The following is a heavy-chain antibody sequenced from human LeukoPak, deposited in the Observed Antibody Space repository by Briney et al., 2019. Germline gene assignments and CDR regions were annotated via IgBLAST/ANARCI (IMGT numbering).Heavy chain of an antibody. V-gene: IGHV3-21*01. CDR3: ARDLIPTPVLRFLKYYYYGMDV. CDR2: ISSSSSYI. Sequence: GGSLRLSCAASGFTFSSYSMNWVRQAPGKGLEWVSSISSSSSYIYYADSVKGRFTISRDNAKNSLYLQMNSLRAEDTAVYYCARDLIPTPVLRFLKYYYYGMDVWGQGTTVTVSS. J-gene: IGHJ6*02. CDR1: GFTFSSYS. D-gene: IGHD3-3*01.